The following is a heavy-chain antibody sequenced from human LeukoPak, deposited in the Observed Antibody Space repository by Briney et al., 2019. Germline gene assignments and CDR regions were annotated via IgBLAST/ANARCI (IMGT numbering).Heavy chain of an antibody. CDR3: AREDSWIQLSC. Sequence: GASVKVSCKASGGTFSSYTISWVRQAPGQGLEWMGRIIPILGIANYEQKFQGRVTITADKSTSTAYMELSSLRSEDTAVYYCAREDSWIQLSCWGQGTLVTVSS. CDR2: IIPILGIA. CDR1: GGTFSSYT. V-gene: IGHV1-69*04. J-gene: IGHJ4*02. D-gene: IGHD5-18*01.